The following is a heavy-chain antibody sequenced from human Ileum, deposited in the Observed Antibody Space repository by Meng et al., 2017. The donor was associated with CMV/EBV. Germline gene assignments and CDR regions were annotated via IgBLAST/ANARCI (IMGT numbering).Heavy chain of an antibody. CDR1: GGSFSGYY. D-gene: IGHD3-10*01. CDR3: ARDRETRVADYGMDV. V-gene: IGHV4-34*01. CDR2: INHSGST. J-gene: IGHJ6*02. Sequence: SDTLSLTCAVYGGSFSGYYWSWIRQPPGKGLEWIGEINHSGSTNYNPSLKSRVTISVDTSKNQFSLKLSSVTAADTAVYYCARDRETRVADYGMDVWGQGTTVTVSS.